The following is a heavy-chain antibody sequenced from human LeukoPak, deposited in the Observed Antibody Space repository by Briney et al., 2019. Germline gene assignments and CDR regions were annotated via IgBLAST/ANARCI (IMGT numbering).Heavy chain of an antibody. J-gene: IGHJ4*02. Sequence: GASVKVSCKTSGYNFITHSISWVRQAPGQGLEWLGWITSYSGYDKTNYAQKLQGRVTMTTDTSTSTAYMELRSLRSDDTAVYYCARALVGSSGWYHTPDYWGQGTLVTVSS. V-gene: IGHV1-18*01. CDR1: GYNFITHS. D-gene: IGHD6-19*01. CDR3: ARALVGSSGWYHTPDY. CDR2: ITSYSGYDKT.